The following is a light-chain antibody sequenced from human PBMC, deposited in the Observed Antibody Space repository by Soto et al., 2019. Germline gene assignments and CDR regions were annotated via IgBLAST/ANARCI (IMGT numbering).Light chain of an antibody. CDR2: GHN. CDR1: TSNIGAGYE. J-gene: IGLJ2*01. Sequence: QSALTQPPSVSGAPGQRVTISCTGSTSNIGAGYEVHWYQQVPGTAPKLLVSGHNNRPSEVPDRFSGSKSGNTASLTVSGLQAEDEADYFCSSYAGSHVVFGGGTKVTVL. V-gene: IGLV1-40*01. CDR3: SSYAGSHVV.